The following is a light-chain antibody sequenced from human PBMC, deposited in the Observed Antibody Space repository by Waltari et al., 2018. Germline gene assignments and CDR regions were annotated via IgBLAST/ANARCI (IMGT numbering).Light chain of an antibody. CDR2: AAS. CDR3: QQYYSNPPT. CDR1: QGISRY. V-gene: IGKV1-8*01. J-gene: IGKJ1*01. Sequence: AIRITQSPSSLSASTGDRVTITCRASQGISRYLAWYQQKPGKAPKFLIYAASTLQSGVPSRFSGSGSGTDFTLTISCLQSEDFASYYCQQYYSNPPTFGQGTKVEIK.